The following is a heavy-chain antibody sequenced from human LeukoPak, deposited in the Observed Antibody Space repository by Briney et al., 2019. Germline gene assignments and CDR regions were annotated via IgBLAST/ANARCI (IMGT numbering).Heavy chain of an antibody. Sequence: PGRCLRLACAPAGSTFGGYGTHWVRQAPAEGLEWVAFIRSDGSNEYYADSVKGRFTISRAKSKNTLSLQMNGLRVEDTAVYYCARGADIVVVPAAFRASGQQLVGDYWGQGTLVTVSS. CDR1: GSTFGGYG. V-gene: IGHV3-30*02. D-gene: IGHD2-2*01. CDR3: ARGADIVVVPAAFRASGQQLVGDY. J-gene: IGHJ4*02. CDR2: IRSDGSNE.